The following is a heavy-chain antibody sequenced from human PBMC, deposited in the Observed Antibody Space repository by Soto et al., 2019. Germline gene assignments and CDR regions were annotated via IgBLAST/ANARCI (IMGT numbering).Heavy chain of an antibody. CDR3: ANGRPRYYYYYGMDV. CDR1: GFTFSSYW. D-gene: IGHD2-15*01. Sequence: PGGSLRLSCAASGFTFSSYWMHWVRQAPGKGLVWVSRINSDGSSTNYADSVKGRFTISRDNAKNTLYLQMNSLRAEDTAVYYCANGRPRYYYYYGMDVWGQGTTVTVAS. V-gene: IGHV3-74*01. J-gene: IGHJ6*02. CDR2: INSDGSST.